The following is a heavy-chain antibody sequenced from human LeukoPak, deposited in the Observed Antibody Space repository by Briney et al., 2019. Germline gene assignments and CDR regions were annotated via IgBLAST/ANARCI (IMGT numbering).Heavy chain of an antibody. CDR1: GFTFSSYA. CDR3: AREKVWFDP. CDR2: ISYDGSNK. J-gene: IGHJ5*02. Sequence: PGGSLRLSCAASGFTFSSYAMHWVRQAPGKGLEWVAVISYDGSNKYYADSVKGRFTISRDNSKNTLYLQMNSLRAEDTAVYYCAREKVWFDPWGQGTLVTVSS. V-gene: IGHV3-30*04.